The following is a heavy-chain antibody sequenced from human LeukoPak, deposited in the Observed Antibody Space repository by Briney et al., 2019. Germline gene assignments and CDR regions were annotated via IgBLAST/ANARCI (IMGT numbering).Heavy chain of an antibody. V-gene: IGHV3-7*01. CDR2: INQDGSDK. D-gene: IGHD3-10*01. CDR1: GFSLSNYW. J-gene: IGHJ6*02. CDR3: AWYGVTHGLDV. Sequence: GGSLRLSCAASGFSLSNYWMSWVRQAPGKGLEWVANINQDGSDKYYVDSVMGRFTISKDNAKNSVYLQMNSLRPEDTAIYYCAWYGVTHGLDVWGQGTTVTVSS.